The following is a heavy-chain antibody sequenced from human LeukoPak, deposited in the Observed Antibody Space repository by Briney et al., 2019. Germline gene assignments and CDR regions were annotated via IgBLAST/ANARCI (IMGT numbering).Heavy chain of an antibody. D-gene: IGHD5-24*01. V-gene: IGHV4-30-4*02. CDR2: IYYSGST. Sequence: SETLSLTCTVSGGSISSGDYYWSWIRQPPGKGLEWIGYIYYSGSTYYNPSLKSRVTISVDTSKNQFSLKLSSVTAADTAVYYCARCTGGWLQWYYFDYWGQGTLVTVSS. CDR1: GGSISSGDYY. J-gene: IGHJ4*02. CDR3: ARCTGGWLQWYYFDY.